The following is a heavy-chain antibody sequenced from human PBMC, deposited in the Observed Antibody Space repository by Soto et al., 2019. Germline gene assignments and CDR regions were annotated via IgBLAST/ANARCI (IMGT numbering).Heavy chain of an antibody. CDR3: AREQWGFDS. J-gene: IGHJ4*02. Sequence: SETLSLTCTVSNGSISTNGHYWTWIRQRPGKGLEWIAYIYYTGNSCYNPSLKSRLTISIDTSKNQFSLTLRSVTAADTAVYYCAREQWGFDSWGQGTLVTVSS. CDR2: IYYTGNS. CDR1: NGSISTNGHY. D-gene: IGHD6-19*01. V-gene: IGHV4-31*03.